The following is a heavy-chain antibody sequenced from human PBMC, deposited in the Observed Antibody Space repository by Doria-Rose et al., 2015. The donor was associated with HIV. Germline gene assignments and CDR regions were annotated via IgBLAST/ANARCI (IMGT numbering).Heavy chain of an antibody. V-gene: IGHV2-26*01. D-gene: IGHD6-13*01. Sequence: QVTLKESGPVLVKPTETLTLTCTVSGVSLSSPGMGVSWIRQPPGKALEWLANIVSYDERSYKTSLKSRLTISGGTSKSQVVLTMTDMDPVDTATYYCARIKSSRWYHKYYFDFWGQGTLVIVSA. CDR3: ARIKSSRWYHKYYFDF. CDR1: GVSLSSPGMG. CDR2: IVSYDER. J-gene: IGHJ4*02.